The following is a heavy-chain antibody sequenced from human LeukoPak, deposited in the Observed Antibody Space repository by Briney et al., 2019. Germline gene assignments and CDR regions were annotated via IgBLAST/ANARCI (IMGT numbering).Heavy chain of an antibody. V-gene: IGHV3-48*04. D-gene: IGHD3-3*01. CDR3: ARGGLTIFGVVNYMDV. Sequence: QPGGSLRLSCVGSGFTFTNYAMHWVRQAPGKGLEWVSYISSSGSTIYYADSVKGRFTISRDNAKNSLYLQMNSLRAEDTALYYCARGGLTIFGVVNYMDVWGKGTTVTVSS. CDR1: GFTFTNYA. J-gene: IGHJ6*03. CDR2: ISSSGSTI.